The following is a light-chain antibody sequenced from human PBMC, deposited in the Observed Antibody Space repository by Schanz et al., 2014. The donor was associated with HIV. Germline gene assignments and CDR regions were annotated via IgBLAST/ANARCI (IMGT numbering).Light chain of an antibody. V-gene: IGKV1-17*01. CDR1: QDIGND. Sequence: DIQMTQSPSSQSASVGDRVTITCRASQDIGNDLGWYQQKPGQAPKRLIYAASKLQSGVPSRFIGSGSGTEFPLTISSLQPDDFATYHCQQYKSYPYSFGQGTKLEIQ. J-gene: IGKJ2*01. CDR2: AAS. CDR3: QQYKSYPYS.